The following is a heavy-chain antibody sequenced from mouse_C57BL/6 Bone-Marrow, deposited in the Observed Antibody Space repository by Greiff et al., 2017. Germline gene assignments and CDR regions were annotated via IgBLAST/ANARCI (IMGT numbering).Heavy chain of an antibody. Sequence: QVQLQQSGAELVKPGASVKLSCKASGYTFTSYWMHWVKQRPGQGLEWIGMIHPNSGSTNYNEKFKSKATLTVDKSSSTAYMQLSSLTSEDSAVYYCARRYDGYPAWFAYWGQGTLVTVSA. CDR2: IHPNSGST. V-gene: IGHV1-64*01. D-gene: IGHD2-3*01. CDR1: GYTFTSYW. J-gene: IGHJ3*01. CDR3: ARRYDGYPAWFAY.